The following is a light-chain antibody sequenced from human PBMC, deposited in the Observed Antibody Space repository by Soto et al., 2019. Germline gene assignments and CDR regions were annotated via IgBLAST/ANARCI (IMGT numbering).Light chain of an antibody. CDR3: QQYDNWPPKT. V-gene: IGKV3-15*01. Sequence: EIVMTQSPATLSVSPGESATLSCRASQTVSRNLAWYQQKPGQAPRLLIYDATTRATGIPVRFSGSGSGTEFTLTISSLQSEDVGVYYCQQYDNWPPKTFGGGTKVDIK. CDR1: QTVSRN. CDR2: DAT. J-gene: IGKJ4*01.